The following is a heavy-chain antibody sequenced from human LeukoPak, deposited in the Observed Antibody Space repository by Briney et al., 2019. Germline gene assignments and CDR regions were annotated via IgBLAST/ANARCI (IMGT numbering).Heavy chain of an antibody. CDR2: ISYDGNNK. D-gene: IGHD2-2*03. J-gene: IGHJ6*03. Sequence: PGGSLRLSCAASGFTFSSYAMHWVRQAPGKGLEWVSLISYDGNNKYYTDSVKGRFTISRDNSKNTLYLQMNSLRAEDTAVYYCARVDIVVVPAAIALDYYYYYYMDVWGKGTTVTVSS. CDR3: ARVDIVVVPAAIALDYYYYYYMDV. V-gene: IGHV3-30*04. CDR1: GFTFSSYA.